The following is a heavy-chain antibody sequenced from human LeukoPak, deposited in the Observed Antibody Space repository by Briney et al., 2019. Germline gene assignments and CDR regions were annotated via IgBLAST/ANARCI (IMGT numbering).Heavy chain of an antibody. Sequence: PSETLSLTCAVYGGSFSGYYWSWIRQPPGKGLEWIGEINHSGSTNYNPSLKSRVTISVDTSKNQFSLKLSSVTAADTAVYYCARLRTIFGVVTPIDYWGQGTLVTVSS. CDR1: GGSFSGYY. CDR2: INHSGST. CDR3: ARLRTIFGVVTPIDY. D-gene: IGHD3-3*01. J-gene: IGHJ4*02. V-gene: IGHV4-34*01.